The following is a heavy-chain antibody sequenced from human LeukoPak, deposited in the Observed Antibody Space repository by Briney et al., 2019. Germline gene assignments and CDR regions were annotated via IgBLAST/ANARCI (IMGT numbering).Heavy chain of an antibody. D-gene: IGHD3-10*01. V-gene: IGHV3-48*01. CDR3: AKDRLAWSSGFDY. CDR2: ISSSSSTI. Sequence: GGSLRLSCAASGFTVSSYSMNWVRQAPGKGLEWVSYISSSSSTIYYADSVKGRFTISRDNSKNTVYLQMNSLRAEDTAVYYCAKDRLAWSSGFDYWGQGTLVTVSS. J-gene: IGHJ4*02. CDR1: GFTVSSYS.